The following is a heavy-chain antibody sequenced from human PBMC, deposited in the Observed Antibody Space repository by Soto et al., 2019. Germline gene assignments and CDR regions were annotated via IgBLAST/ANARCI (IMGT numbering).Heavy chain of an antibody. D-gene: IGHD3-22*01. V-gene: IGHV3-48*02. Sequence: EVHLVESGGGLVQPGGSLRLSCAASGFTFSSYSMNWVRQAPGKGLEWVSYISSSGTTVYYADSVKGRFTTSRDNAKNSLSLQMYSLRDDDTAVYYCARDAFNYDSTGYHSDYWGQGTLVTVSS. CDR1: GFTFSSYS. CDR3: ARDAFNYDSTGYHSDY. J-gene: IGHJ4*02. CDR2: ISSSGTTV.